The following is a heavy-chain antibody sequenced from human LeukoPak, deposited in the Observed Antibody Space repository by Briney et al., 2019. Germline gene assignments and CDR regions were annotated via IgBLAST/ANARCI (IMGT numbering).Heavy chain of an antibody. CDR2: IYYSGST. Sequence: SETLSLTCAVSGGSISSYYWSWVRQPPGKGLEWIGYIYYSGSTNYNPSLKSRVTISVDTSKNQFSLKLSSVTAADTAVYYCARELSYYYGSGSYECAFDIWGQGTMVTVSS. D-gene: IGHD3-10*01. J-gene: IGHJ3*02. V-gene: IGHV4-59*01. CDR3: ARELSYYYGSGSYECAFDI. CDR1: GGSISSYY.